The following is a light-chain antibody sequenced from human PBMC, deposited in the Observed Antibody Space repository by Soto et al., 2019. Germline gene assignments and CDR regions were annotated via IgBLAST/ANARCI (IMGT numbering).Light chain of an antibody. J-gene: IGLJ1*01. V-gene: IGLV2-11*01. Sequence: QSVLTQPRPVCGSPGQSVTISCTGTSSDVGTYNYVSWYQQHPGKAPKVMIYDVTKRPSGVPDRFSGSKSGNTASLTISGLQAEDEADYYCCSYAGSYTYVFGAGTKVTVL. CDR2: DVT. CDR1: SSDVGTYNY. CDR3: CSYAGSYTYV.